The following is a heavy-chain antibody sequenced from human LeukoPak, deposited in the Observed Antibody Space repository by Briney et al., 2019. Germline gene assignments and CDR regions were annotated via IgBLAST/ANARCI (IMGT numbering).Heavy chain of an antibody. Sequence: GGSLRLSCAASGFTFSSYAMSWVRQAPGKGLEWVSAISGSGGNTYYADSVKGRFTVSRDNSKNTLYLQMNSLRAEDTAIYYCAIEGSSSLTLDYWGQGTLVTVSS. D-gene: IGHD6-6*01. J-gene: IGHJ4*02. CDR1: GFTFSSYA. CDR2: ISGSGGNT. V-gene: IGHV3-23*01. CDR3: AIEGSSSLTLDY.